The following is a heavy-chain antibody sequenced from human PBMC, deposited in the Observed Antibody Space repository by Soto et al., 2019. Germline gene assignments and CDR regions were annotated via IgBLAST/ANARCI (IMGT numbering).Heavy chain of an antibody. CDR2: INHSGST. CDR1: GGSFSGYY. V-gene: IGHV4-34*01. CDR3: ARSLGSTMVRGVSYWFDP. Sequence: SETLSLTCAVYGGSFSGYYWSWIRQPPGKGLEWIGEINHSGSTNYNPSLKSRVTISVDTSKNQFSLKLSSVTAADTAVYYCARSLGSTMVRGVSYWFDPWGQGALVTVSS. D-gene: IGHD3-10*01. J-gene: IGHJ5*02.